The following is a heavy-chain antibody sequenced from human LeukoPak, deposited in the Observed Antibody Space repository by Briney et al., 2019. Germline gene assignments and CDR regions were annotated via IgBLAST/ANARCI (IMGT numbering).Heavy chain of an antibody. J-gene: IGHJ4*02. CDR3: ARADYVRTTMVRGVMVGENVDY. V-gene: IGHV7-4-1*02. CDR1: GYTFTSYA. D-gene: IGHD3-10*01. CDR2: INTNTGNP. Sequence: ASVKVSCKASGYTFTSYAMNWVRQAPGQGLEWMGWINTNTGNPTYAQGFTGRFVFSLDTSVSTAYLQISSLKAEDTAVYYCARADYVRTTMVRGVMVGENVDYWGQGTLVTVSS.